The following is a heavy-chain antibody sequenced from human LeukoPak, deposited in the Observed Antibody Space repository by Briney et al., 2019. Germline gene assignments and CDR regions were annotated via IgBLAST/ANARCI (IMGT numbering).Heavy chain of an antibody. J-gene: IGHJ6*03. Sequence: TSETLSLTCAVYGGSFSGYYWSWIRQPPGKGLEWIGEINHSGSTNYNPSLKSRVTISVDTSKNQFSLKLISVTAADTAVYYCARGLSYYDFWSGQHYYYYYMDVWGKGTTVTVSS. CDR1: GGSFSGYY. CDR2: INHSGST. CDR3: ARGLSYYDFWSGQHYYYYYMDV. V-gene: IGHV4-34*01. D-gene: IGHD3-3*01.